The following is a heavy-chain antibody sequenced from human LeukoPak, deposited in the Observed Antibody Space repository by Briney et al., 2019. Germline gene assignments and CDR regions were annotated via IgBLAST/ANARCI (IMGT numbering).Heavy chain of an antibody. CDR1: GYTFHSYY. CDR3: ARPQGPSYYDSSGPLDY. V-gene: IGHV1-8*01. Sequence: ASVKVSCKASGYTFHSYYINWVRQATAQGLEWMGWMNPNSGNTGYAQKFQGRVTMTRNTSISTAYMELSSLRSEDTAVYYCARPQGPSYYDSSGPLDYWGQGTLVTVSS. J-gene: IGHJ4*02. D-gene: IGHD3-22*01. CDR2: MNPNSGNT.